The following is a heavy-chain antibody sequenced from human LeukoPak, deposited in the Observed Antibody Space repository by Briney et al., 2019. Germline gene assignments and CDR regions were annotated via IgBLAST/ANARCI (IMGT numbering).Heavy chain of an antibody. J-gene: IGHJ4*02. CDR2: ISGSGGST. CDR1: GFTFSNYA. V-gene: IGHV3-23*01. D-gene: IGHD1-26*01. CDR3: AKELAGSGSCSFGY. Sequence: PGGSLRLSCAASGFTFSNYAMNWVRQAPGRGLELVSAISGSGGSTYYADSVKGRFTITRKNAKNTLYLQMNSLRAEDTAVYYCAKELAGSGSCSFGYWGQGTLVTVSS.